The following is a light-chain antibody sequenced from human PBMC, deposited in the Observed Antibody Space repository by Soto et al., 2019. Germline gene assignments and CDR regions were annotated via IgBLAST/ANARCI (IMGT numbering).Light chain of an antibody. CDR3: EAWDDSLDGPV. J-gene: IGLJ2*01. Sequence: QSVLTQPPSVSEAPRQRVTISCSGSSSNIGDNAVSWYQQLPGKAPKLLIYYDDLLPSGVSDRFSGSKAGTSASLAISGLQSEYEAAYYCEAWDDSLDGPVFGGGTKLTVL. CDR1: SSNIGDNA. V-gene: IGLV1-36*01. CDR2: YDD.